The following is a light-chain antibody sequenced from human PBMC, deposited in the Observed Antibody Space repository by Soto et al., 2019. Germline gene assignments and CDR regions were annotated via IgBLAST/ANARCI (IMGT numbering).Light chain of an antibody. CDR1: SSDVGGYNY. Sequence: QSALTQPASVSGSPGQSITISCTGTSSDVGGYNYVSWYQQHPGKAPKLMIYDVSNRPSGVSNRFSASKSGNTASLTISGLQAEDEADYYCSSYRSSSTPQVVFGGGTKLTV. CDR3: SSYRSSSTPQVV. CDR2: DVS. J-gene: IGLJ2*01. V-gene: IGLV2-14*01.